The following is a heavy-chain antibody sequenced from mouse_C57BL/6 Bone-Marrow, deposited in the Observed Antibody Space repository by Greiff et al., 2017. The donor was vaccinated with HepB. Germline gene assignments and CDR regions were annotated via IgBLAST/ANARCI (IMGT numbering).Heavy chain of an antibody. Sequence: EVQGVESGAGLVKPGGSLKLSCAASGFTFSSYAMSWVRQTPEKRLEWVAYISSGGDYIYYADTVKGRFTISRDNARNTLYLQMSSLKSEDTAMYYCTRTTVRGAMDYWGQGTSVTVSS. CDR1: GFTFSSYA. CDR3: TRTTVRGAMDY. V-gene: IGHV5-9-1*02. J-gene: IGHJ4*01. CDR2: ISSGGDYI. D-gene: IGHD1-1*01.